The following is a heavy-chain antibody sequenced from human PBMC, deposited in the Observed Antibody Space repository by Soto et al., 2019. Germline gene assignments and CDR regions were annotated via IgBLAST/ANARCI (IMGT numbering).Heavy chain of an antibody. Sequence: PGGSLRLSCTFSGFPFGDYAISWSRQSPGKGLEWIGVIRSKAYGDTTDYAASVKGRFTILRDNSKSIAYLQLNSLQSDDTGVYYCTKYTHTRRYAYFGMEVWGPGTTVTVSS. J-gene: IGHJ6*01. V-gene: IGHV3-49*03. CDR3: TKYTHTRRYAYFGMEV. CDR2: IRSKAYGDTT. D-gene: IGHD3-16*01. CDR1: GFPFGDYA.